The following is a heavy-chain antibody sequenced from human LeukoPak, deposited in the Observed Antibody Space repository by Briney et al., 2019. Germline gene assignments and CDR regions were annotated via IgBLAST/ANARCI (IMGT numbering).Heavy chain of an antibody. Sequence: GGSLRLSCAASGFTFDDYGMSWVRQAPGKGLEWVSGINWNGGSTGYADSVEGRFTISRDNAKNSLYLQMNSLRAEDTALYYCARVSSGWSPDYWGQGTLVTVSS. J-gene: IGHJ4*02. CDR1: GFTFDDYG. CDR3: ARVSSGWSPDY. CDR2: INWNGGST. D-gene: IGHD6-19*01. V-gene: IGHV3-20*04.